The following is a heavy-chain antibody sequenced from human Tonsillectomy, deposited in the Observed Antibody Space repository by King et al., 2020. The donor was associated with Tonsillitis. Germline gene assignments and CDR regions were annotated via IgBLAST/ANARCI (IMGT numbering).Heavy chain of an antibody. Sequence: VQLVESGGGVVQPGRSLRLSCAASGFTFSRYGMHWVRQAPGKGLEGVAVISYDGSNKYYADSVKGRFTISRDNSKNTLYLQMNSLRAEDTAVYYCAKQYYYGSGSSIDYWGQGTLVTVSS. V-gene: IGHV3-30*18. J-gene: IGHJ4*02. CDR3: AKQYYYGSGSSIDY. D-gene: IGHD3-10*01. CDR2: ISYDGSNK. CDR1: GFTFSRYG.